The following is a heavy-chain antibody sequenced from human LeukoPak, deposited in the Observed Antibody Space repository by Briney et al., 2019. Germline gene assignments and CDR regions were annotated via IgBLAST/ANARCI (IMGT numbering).Heavy chain of an antibody. CDR1: GFTFSTYW. D-gene: IGHD6-19*01. CDR2: IKQDGSGK. V-gene: IGHV3-7*04. Sequence: QPGGSLRLSCAASGFTFSTYWMNWVRQAPGKGLEWVANIKQDGSGKYYVDSVKGRCTISRDNAKNSLYLQMYSLRAEDTAVYYCTRARYPYTTGWFSFDYWGQGTLVTVSS. CDR3: TRARYPYTTGWFSFDY. J-gene: IGHJ4*02.